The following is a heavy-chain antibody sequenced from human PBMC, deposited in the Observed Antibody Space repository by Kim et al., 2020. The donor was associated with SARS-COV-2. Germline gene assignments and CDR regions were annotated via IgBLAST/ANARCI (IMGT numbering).Heavy chain of an antibody. CDR1: GYTFTGYY. V-gene: IGHV1-2*06. D-gene: IGHD3-3*01. Sequence: ASVKVSCKASGYTFTGYYMHWVRQAPGQGLEWMGRINPNSGGTNYAQKFQGRVTMTRDTSNSTAYMELSRLRSDDTAVYYCARDLPPEVTIFGVVIREYYFDYWGQGTLVTVSS. J-gene: IGHJ4*02. CDR2: INPNSGGT. CDR3: ARDLPPEVTIFGVVIREYYFDY.